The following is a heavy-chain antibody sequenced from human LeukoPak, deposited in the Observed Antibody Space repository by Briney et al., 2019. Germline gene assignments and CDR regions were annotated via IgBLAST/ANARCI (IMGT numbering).Heavy chain of an antibody. CDR1: GGSISSYY. CDR3: ARARGVGAPRLFDY. V-gene: IGHV4-59*01. J-gene: IGHJ4*02. Sequence: SETLSLTCTVSGGSISSYYWSWIRLPPGKGLEWIGYLSKSGNTNYSPSLKSRVTIFGDTSKNQFSLKPSSVTAADTAVYYCARARGVGAPRLFDYWGQGTLVTVSS. D-gene: IGHD1-26*01. CDR2: LSKSGNT.